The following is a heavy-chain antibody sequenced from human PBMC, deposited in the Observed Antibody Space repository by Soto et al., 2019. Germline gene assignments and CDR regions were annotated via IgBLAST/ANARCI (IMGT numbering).Heavy chain of an antibody. D-gene: IGHD3-10*01. CDR2: ISSSSSYT. J-gene: IGHJ5*02. CDR1: GFTFSDYY. Sequence: GGSLRLSCAASGFTFSDYYMSWIRQAPGKWLEWVSYISSSSSYTNYADSVKGRFTISRDNAKNSLYLQMNSLRAEDTAVYYCARAITMVRRSNWFDPWGQGTLVTVSS. V-gene: IGHV3-11*05. CDR3: ARAITMVRRSNWFDP.